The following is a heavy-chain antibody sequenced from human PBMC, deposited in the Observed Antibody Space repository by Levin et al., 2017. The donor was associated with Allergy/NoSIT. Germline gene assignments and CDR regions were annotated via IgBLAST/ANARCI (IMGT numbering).Heavy chain of an antibody. J-gene: IGHJ4*02. CDR2: ISYDGSNK. CDR1: GFTFSSYG. Sequence: GESLKISCAASGFTFSSYGMHWVRQAPGKGLEWVAVISYDGSNKYYADSVKGRFTISRDNSKNTLYLQMNSLRAEDTAVYYCAKDNRLLWFGELDYYFDYWGQGTLVTVSS. D-gene: IGHD3-10*01. CDR3: AKDNRLLWFGELDYYFDY. V-gene: IGHV3-30*18.